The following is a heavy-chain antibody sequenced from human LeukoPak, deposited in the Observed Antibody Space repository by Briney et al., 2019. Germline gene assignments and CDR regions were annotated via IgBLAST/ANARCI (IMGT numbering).Heavy chain of an antibody. V-gene: IGHV3-30-3*01. CDR2: ISYDGSNK. Sequence: PGRSLRLSCAASGFTFSSYAMHWVRQAPGKGLEWVAVISYDGSNKYYADSVKGRFTISRDNSKNTLYLQMNSLRAEDTAVYYCARVRSPLWFGELHPWGQGTLVTVSS. CDR1: GFTFSSYA. CDR3: ARVRSPLWFGELHP. J-gene: IGHJ5*02. D-gene: IGHD3-10*01.